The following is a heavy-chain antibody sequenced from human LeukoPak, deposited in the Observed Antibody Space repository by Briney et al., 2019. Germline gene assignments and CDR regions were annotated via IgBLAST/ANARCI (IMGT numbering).Heavy chain of an antibody. J-gene: IGHJ4*02. CDR3: ARSGYSYGYYFDY. Sequence: SETLSLTCAVYGGSFSGYYWSWIRQPPGKGLEWIGEINHSGSTNYNPSLKSRVTISVDTSKNQFSLKLSSVTAADTAVYYCARSGYSYGYYFDYWGQGTLVTVSS. D-gene: IGHD5-18*01. CDR1: GGSFSGYY. CDR2: INHSGST. V-gene: IGHV4-34*01.